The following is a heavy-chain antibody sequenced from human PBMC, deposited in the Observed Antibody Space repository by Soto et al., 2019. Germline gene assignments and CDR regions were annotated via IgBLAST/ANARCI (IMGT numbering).Heavy chain of an antibody. D-gene: IGHD4-17*01. CDR3: ARVPLINTVTLRGDDAFDI. CDR1: GFTFSSYW. V-gene: IGHV3-74*01. J-gene: IGHJ3*02. Sequence: EVQLVASGGGLVQPGGSLRLSCAASGFTFSSYWMHWVRQAPGKGLVWVSRINSDGSNTSYADSVKGRFTISRDNAKNTLYLQMNSLRAEDTAVYYCARVPLINTVTLRGDDAFDIWGQGTMVTVSS. CDR2: INSDGSNT.